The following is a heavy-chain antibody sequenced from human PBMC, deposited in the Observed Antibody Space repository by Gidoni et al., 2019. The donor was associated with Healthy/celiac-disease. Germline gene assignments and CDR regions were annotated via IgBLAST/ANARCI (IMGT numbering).Heavy chain of an antibody. CDR2: IYYSGST. CDR1: GGSISSGGYY. Sequence: QVQLQESGPGLVKPSQTLSLTCTVSGGSISSGGYYWSWIRQHPGKGLEWIGYIYYSGSTYYNPSLKSRVTISVDTSKNQFSLKLSSVTAADTAVYYCARSEMATIAVGDYYFDYWGQGTLVTVSS. V-gene: IGHV4-31*03. J-gene: IGHJ4*02. D-gene: IGHD5-12*01. CDR3: ARSEMATIAVGDYYFDY.